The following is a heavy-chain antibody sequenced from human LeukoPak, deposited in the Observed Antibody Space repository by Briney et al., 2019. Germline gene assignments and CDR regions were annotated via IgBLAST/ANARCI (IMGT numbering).Heavy chain of an antibody. CDR2: IYHSGTT. Sequence: SETLSLTCTVSGYSISSGYYWGWVRQPPGKGLEWIGSIYHSGTTYYNPSLKSRVTISVDTSKNQFSLKLSSVTAADTAVYYCAREKYYYGSGNDWGQGTLVTVSS. J-gene: IGHJ4*02. D-gene: IGHD3-10*01. CDR3: AREKYYYGSGND. V-gene: IGHV4-38-2*02. CDR1: GYSISSGYY.